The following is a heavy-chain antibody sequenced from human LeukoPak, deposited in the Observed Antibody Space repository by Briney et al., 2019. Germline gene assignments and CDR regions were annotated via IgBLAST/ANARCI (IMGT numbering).Heavy chain of an antibody. CDR1: GDSISSYN. D-gene: IGHD1-26*01. J-gene: IGHJ6*03. CDR2: IYTSGST. V-gene: IGHV4-4*07. Sequence: SETLSLTCTVSGDSISSYNWNWIRQPAGKGLEWIGRIYTSGSTLYNPSLKSRVTMSVDTSKNQFSLKLSSVTAADTAVYYCARVPMGASDYYYMDVWGKGTTVTVSS. CDR3: ARVPMGASDYYYMDV.